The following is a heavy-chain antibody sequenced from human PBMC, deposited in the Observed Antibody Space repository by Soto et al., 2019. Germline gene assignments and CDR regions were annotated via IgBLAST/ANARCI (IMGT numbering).Heavy chain of an antibody. Sequence: QVQLQQWGAGLLKPSETLSLTCAVYGGSFSGYYWTWIRQPPGTGLEWIGEINHSGSTNYNPSLKSRVTLSVDTSKTQFSLKLTSVTAADPAVYYCARDKIPGLVDYWGQGTLVTVSS. D-gene: IGHD2-21*01. V-gene: IGHV4-34*01. CDR3: ARDKIPGLVDY. CDR1: GGSFSGYY. J-gene: IGHJ4*02. CDR2: INHSGST.